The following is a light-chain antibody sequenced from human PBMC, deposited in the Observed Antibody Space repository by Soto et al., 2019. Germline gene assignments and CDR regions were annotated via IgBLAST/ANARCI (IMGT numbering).Light chain of an antibody. CDR1: QSISDW. CDR3: QQHNDYPIT. J-gene: IGKJ5*01. V-gene: IGKV1-5*03. CDR2: KAS. Sequence: DIQMTQSPSTLSASVGDRVTITCRASQSISDWLAWYQQKPGKARYLLIYKASNLESGVPSRFSGSGSGTEFTLTISSLQPDDFATYYCQQHNDYPITFGQGTRLE.